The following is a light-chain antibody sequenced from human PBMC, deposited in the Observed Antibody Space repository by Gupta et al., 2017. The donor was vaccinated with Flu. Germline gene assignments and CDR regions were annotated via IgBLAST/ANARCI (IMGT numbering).Light chain of an antibody. CDR1: NIRSKS. J-gene: IGLJ3*02. CDR3: QVWDSSIEWV. CDR2: DDN. V-gene: IGLV3-21*02. Sequence: SYVLTQPPSLSVAPGQTARISRGGNNIRSKSVHWYQQNPGQAPVLVVYDDNDRPSGIPERYSGSKSGNTATLTISRVEAGDEADYYCQVWDSSIEWVFGGGTKLTVL.